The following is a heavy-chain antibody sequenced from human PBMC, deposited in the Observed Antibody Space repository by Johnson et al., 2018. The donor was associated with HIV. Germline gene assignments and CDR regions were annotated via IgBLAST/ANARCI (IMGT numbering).Heavy chain of an antibody. CDR2: INWNGGST. CDR1: GFTFDDYG. V-gene: IGHV3-20*04. Sequence: VQLVESGGGVVRPGGSLRLSCAASGFTFDDYGMSWVRQAPGKGLEWVSGINWNGGSTGYADSVKGRFTISRDNSKNTLYLQMNSLRAEDTAVYYCAKDQDGDYSVIFAFDIWGQGTMVTVSS. D-gene: IGHD4-17*01. CDR3: AKDQDGDYSVIFAFDI. J-gene: IGHJ3*02.